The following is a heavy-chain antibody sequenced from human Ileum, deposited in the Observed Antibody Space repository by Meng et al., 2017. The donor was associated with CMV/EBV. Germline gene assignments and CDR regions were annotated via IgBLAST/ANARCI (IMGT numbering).Heavy chain of an antibody. CDR3: ATTYYDALTGYASLDY. Sequence: ELGQGLWEPWETLSLTCSVSGVSINTNTYYWGWIRQPPGKGLEWIGNMYYSTGGIYYNPSLKSRVTLSLDTSKNQFSLKLTSVTAADTAVYFCATTYYDALTGYASLDYWGPGILVTVSS. V-gene: IGHV4-39*07. D-gene: IGHD3-9*01. CDR2: MYYSTGGI. CDR1: GVSINTNTYY. J-gene: IGHJ4*02.